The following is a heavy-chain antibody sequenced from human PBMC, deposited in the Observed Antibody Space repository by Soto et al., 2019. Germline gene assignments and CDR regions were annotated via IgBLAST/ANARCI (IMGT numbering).Heavy chain of an antibody. Sequence: QVQLQESGPGLVKPSETLSLSCTVSGGSISSYYWSWFRQSPGKRMEWIGYVHHSWGSSYNPSLQSRVAISLDTSKIQFSLKVTSVSATDKAVYYCARQGFGPLHGLVDVWGQGTTVTVSS. J-gene: IGHJ6*02. V-gene: IGHV4-59*08. D-gene: IGHD3-10*01. CDR3: ARQGFGPLHGLVDV. CDR1: GGSISSYY. CDR2: VHHSWGS.